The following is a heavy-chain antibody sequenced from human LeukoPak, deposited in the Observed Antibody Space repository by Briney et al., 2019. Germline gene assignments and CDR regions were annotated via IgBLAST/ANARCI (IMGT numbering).Heavy chain of an antibody. CDR1: GYSFTSYW. J-gene: IGHJ5*02. D-gene: IGHD3-10*01. CDR3: ARHPGQAWFDP. Sequence: GESLKISFQGSGYSFTSYWIGWVRQMPGKGLEWMGIIYPDDSDTRYSPSFQGQVTISADKSISTAYLQWSSLKASDTAMYYCARHPGQAWFDPWGQGTLVTVSS. CDR2: IYPDDSDT. V-gene: IGHV5-51*01.